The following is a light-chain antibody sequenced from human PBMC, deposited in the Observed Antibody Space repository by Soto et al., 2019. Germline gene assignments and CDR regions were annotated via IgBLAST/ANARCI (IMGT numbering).Light chain of an antibody. Sequence: EIVLTQSPGTLSLSPGERATLSCRASQNVNSNHIAWYQQKPGQAPRLLIYGPSSRATGIPERFSGSGSGTDFTLTISRLEPEDFAVYSCHQFGSSPQTFGHGTKVDIK. V-gene: IGKV3-20*01. CDR2: GPS. CDR1: QNVNSNH. J-gene: IGKJ1*01. CDR3: HQFGSSPQT.